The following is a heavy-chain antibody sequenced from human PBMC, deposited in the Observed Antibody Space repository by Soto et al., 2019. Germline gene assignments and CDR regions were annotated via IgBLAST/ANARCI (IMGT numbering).Heavy chain of an antibody. V-gene: IGHV4-59*01. CDR1: GGSISSYY. CDR2: IYYSGST. Sequence: SETLSLTCTVSGGSISSYYWSWIRQPPGKGLEWIGYIYYSGSTNYNPSLKSRVTISVETSKNQFSLNLCSVTAADTAVYYCARFMPQRAMIVSGGGMDVWGQGTRVTVS. CDR3: ARFMPQRAMIVSGGGMDV. J-gene: IGHJ6*02. D-gene: IGHD3-22*01.